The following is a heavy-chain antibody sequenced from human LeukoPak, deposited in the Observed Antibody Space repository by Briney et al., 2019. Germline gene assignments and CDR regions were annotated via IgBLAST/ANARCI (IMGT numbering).Heavy chain of an antibody. J-gene: IGHJ4*02. CDR1: GGSISSGGYY. Sequence: PSETLSLTCTVSGGSISSGGYYWSWIRQHPGKGLEWIGYIYYSGSTYYNPSLKSRVTISVDTSKNQFSLKLSSVTAADTAVYYCARGGVYSSSWYFDYWGQGTLVTVSS. CDR3: ARGGVYSSSWYFDY. D-gene: IGHD6-13*01. CDR2: IYYSGST. V-gene: IGHV4-31*03.